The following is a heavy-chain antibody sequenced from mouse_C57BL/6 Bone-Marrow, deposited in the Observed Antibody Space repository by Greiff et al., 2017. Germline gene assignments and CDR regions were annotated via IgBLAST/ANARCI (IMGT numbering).Heavy chain of an antibody. CDR1: GYAFSSYW. J-gene: IGHJ3*01. CDR3: ARGAY. Sequence: VQLQESGAELVKPGASVKISCKASGYAFSSYWVNWVKQRPGKSLEWIGQIYPGDGDTNYNGKFKGKATLTADKSSSTAYMQLSSLTSDDSAVYFCARGAYWGQGTLVTVSA. V-gene: IGHV1-80*01. CDR2: IYPGDGDT.